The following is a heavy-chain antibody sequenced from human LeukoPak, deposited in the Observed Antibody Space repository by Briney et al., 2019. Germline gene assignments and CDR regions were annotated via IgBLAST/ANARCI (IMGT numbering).Heavy chain of an antibody. D-gene: IGHD7-27*01. V-gene: IGHV3-21*01. CDR2: ISSSSSYI. Sequence: PGGSLRLSCAASGFTFSSYSMNWVRQAPGEGLEWVSSISSSSSYIYYADSVKGRFTISRDNAKNSLYLQMNSLRAEDTAVYYCARDLLGSRRDYWGQGTLVTVSS. J-gene: IGHJ4*02. CDR1: GFTFSSYS. CDR3: ARDLLGSRRDY.